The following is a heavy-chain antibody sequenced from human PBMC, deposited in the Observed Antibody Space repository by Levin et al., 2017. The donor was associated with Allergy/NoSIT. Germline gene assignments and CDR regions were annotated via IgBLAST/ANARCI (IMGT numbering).Heavy chain of an antibody. J-gene: IGHJ5*02. Sequence: KTSETLSLTCTVSGGSISSYYWSWIRQPPGKGLEWIGYIYYSGSTNYNPSLKSRVTISVDTSKNQFSLKLSSVTAADTAVYYCARLQREQWPWLSWFDPWGQGTLVTVSS. CDR3: ARLQREQWPWLSWFDP. CDR1: GGSISSYY. CDR2: IYYSGST. V-gene: IGHV4-59*08. D-gene: IGHD6-19*01.